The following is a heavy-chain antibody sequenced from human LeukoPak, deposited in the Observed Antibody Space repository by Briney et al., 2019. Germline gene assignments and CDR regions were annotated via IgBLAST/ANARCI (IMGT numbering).Heavy chain of an antibody. D-gene: IGHD7-27*01. CDR2: ITTSDGNT. V-gene: IGHV3-23*01. CDR1: GFTFSSFT. Sequence: GGSLRLSCAASGFTFSSFTMSWVRQAPGKGLEWVSTITTSDGNTYYADSVKGRFTVSRDNSKNTLFLQMNSLRAEDTAVYYCAKDGGLWVSAHWGDSWGRGTLVTVSS. J-gene: IGHJ4*02. CDR3: AKDGGLWVSAHWGDS.